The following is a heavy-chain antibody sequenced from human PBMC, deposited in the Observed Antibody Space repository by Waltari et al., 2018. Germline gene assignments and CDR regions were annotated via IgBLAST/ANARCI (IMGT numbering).Heavy chain of an antibody. V-gene: IGHV4-59*01. CDR1: VGSISSYY. Sequence: QAQLQESGPGLVKPSETLSLTCTVSVGSISSYYWRWIRQPPGTGLAWIGYIYYSGSTNSNPSLKRRVSISVDTSKNQFSLKLSSVTAADTAVYYCARDEGYYDDVWGSYRPTGGNDYWGQGTLVTVAS. D-gene: IGHD3-16*02. J-gene: IGHJ4*02. CDR2: IYYSGST. CDR3: ARDEGYYDDVWGSYRPTGGNDY.